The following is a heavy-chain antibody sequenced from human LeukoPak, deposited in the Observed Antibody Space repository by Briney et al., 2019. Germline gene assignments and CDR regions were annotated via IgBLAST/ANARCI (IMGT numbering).Heavy chain of an antibody. D-gene: IGHD3-22*01. Sequence: APVKVSCKASGYSFTDHAMHWVRQAPGQRLEWMGWINAANGSTKYSQKFQGRVTITRDTSASRAYMELSSLRSEDTAVYYCAGTYYYDSSGYYPAFDYWGQGTLVTVSS. CDR2: INAANGST. CDR3: AGTYYYDSSGYYPAFDY. J-gene: IGHJ4*02. CDR1: GYSFTDHA. V-gene: IGHV1-3*01.